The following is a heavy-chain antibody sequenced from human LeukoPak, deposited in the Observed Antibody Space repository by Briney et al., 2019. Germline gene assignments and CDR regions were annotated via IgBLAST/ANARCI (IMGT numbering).Heavy chain of an antibody. J-gene: IGHJ4*02. V-gene: IGHV3-23*01. Sequence: GESLRLSXAASGVTFSSYAMSWVRQAPGKGLEWVSAISGSGGSTYYAASVKGRFTISRDNSKNTLYLQMNSLRAEDTAVYYCAKDPDDYGDYGDWGQGTLVTVS. CDR1: GVTFSSYA. CDR2: ISGSGGST. CDR3: AKDPDDYGDYGD. D-gene: IGHD4-17*01.